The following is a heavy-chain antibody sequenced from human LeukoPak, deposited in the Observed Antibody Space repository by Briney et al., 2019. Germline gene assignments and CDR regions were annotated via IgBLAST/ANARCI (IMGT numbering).Heavy chain of an antibody. J-gene: IGHJ2*01. CDR2: IYYSGST. CDR1: GGSITSYY. Sequence: SETLSLTCTVSGGSITSYYWSWIRQPPGGGLEWIGYIYYSGSTNYNPSLKSRVTISVDTSKNQFSLKLSSVTAADTAVYYCAREVEPISAMDKRDWYFDLWGRGTLVTVSS. CDR3: AREVEPISAMDKRDWYFDL. D-gene: IGHD5-18*01. V-gene: IGHV4-59*01.